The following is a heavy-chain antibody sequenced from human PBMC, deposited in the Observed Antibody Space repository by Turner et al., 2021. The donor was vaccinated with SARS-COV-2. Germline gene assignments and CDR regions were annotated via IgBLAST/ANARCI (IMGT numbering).Heavy chain of an antibody. D-gene: IGHD4-4*01. CDR3: ARVNIDGYSAPYYYYGLDV. J-gene: IGHJ6*02. Sequence: EVQLVESGGGLVQPGRSLRLSCAASGFTFDDFAMHWVRQAPGKGLEWVSGIRWNSGSIGYAHSVKGRFTISRDNAKNSLYLQMNSLRAEDTALYYCARVNIDGYSAPYYYYGLDVWGQGTTVTVSS. V-gene: IGHV3-9*01. CDR2: IRWNSGSI. CDR1: GFTFDDFA.